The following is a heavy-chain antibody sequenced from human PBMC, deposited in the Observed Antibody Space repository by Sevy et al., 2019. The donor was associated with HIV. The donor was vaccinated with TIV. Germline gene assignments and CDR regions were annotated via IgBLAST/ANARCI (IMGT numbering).Heavy chain of an antibody. J-gene: IGHJ4*02. D-gene: IGHD3-10*01. CDR2: IWYDGSNK. CDR1: GFSFSSYA. Sequence: GGSLRLSCAASGFSFSSYAMHWVRQAPGKGLEWVAVIWYDGSNKYYADSVKGRFTISRDNSKNTMYLRMNSLRAEDTGVYYCARVGSWYHDFDYWGQGTLVTVSS. V-gene: IGHV3-33*01. CDR3: ARVGSWYHDFDY.